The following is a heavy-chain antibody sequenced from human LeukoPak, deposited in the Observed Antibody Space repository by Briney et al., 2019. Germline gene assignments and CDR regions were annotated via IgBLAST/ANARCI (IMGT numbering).Heavy chain of an antibody. V-gene: IGHV4-34*01. D-gene: IGHD3-10*01. Sequence: SETLXXTCTVSGGSISGYYWSWIRQPPGKGLEWIGEINHSGSTNYNPSLKSRVTISVDTSKNQFSLKLSAVNAADTAGYYCXRGPGSGVSIRIFDYWGQGTLVTVSS. J-gene: IGHJ4*02. CDR1: GGSISGYY. CDR3: XRGPGSGVSIRIFDY. CDR2: INHSGST.